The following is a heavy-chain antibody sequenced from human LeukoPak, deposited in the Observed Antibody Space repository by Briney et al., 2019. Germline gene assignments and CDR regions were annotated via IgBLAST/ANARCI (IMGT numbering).Heavy chain of an antibody. CDR1: GYTFSNYA. D-gene: IGHD2-15*01. CDR2: INTNTGNP. Sequence: GASVKVSCKASGYTFSNYAMNWVRQAPGQGLEWMGWINTNTGNPTYAQGFTGRFVFSLDTSVSTAYLQISSLKAEDSAVYYCARIGYCSGGSCLDFDYWGQGTLVTVSS. J-gene: IGHJ4*02. V-gene: IGHV7-4-1*02. CDR3: ARIGYCSGGSCLDFDY.